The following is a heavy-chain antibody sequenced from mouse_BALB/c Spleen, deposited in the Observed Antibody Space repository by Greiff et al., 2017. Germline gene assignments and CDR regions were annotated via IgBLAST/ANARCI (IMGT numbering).Heavy chain of an antibody. Sequence: QVQLQQSGAELVRPGSSVKISCKASGYAFSSYWMNWVKQRPGQGLEWIGQIYPGDGDTNYNGKFKGKATLTADKSSSTAYMQLSSLTSEDSEVYFCARGDYSNYLAYWGQGTLVTVSA. J-gene: IGHJ3*01. CDR1: GYAFSSYW. CDR2: IYPGDGDT. CDR3: ARGDYSNYLAY. V-gene: IGHV1-80*01. D-gene: IGHD2-5*01.